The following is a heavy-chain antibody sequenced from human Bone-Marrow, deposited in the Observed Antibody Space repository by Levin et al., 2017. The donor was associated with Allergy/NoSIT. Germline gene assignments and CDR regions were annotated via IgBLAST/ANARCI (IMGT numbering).Heavy chain of an antibody. D-gene: IGHD3-10*01. CDR3: ARTGRVTMVRGVRFDY. J-gene: IGHJ4*02. Sequence: SQTLSLTCAVYGGSFSGYYWSWIRQPPGKGLEWIGEINHSGSTNYNPSLKSRVTISVDTSKNQFSLKLSSVTAADTAVYYCARTGRVTMVRGVRFDYWGQGTLVTVSS. CDR1: GGSFSGYY. V-gene: IGHV4-34*01. CDR2: INHSGST.